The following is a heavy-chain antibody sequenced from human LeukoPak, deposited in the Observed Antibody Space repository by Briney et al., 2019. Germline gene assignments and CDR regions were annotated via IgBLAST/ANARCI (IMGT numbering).Heavy chain of an antibody. CDR3: AKATGNLGN. J-gene: IGHJ4*02. CDR1: GFTFSSYA. Sequence: PGGSLRLSCAASGFTFSSYAMSWVRQAPGKGLEWVSTISNSDGKTYYADSVKGRFTISRDNSKNTLYVQMNSLTAEDTAIYYCAKATGNLGNCGQGTLVTVSS. CDR2: ISNSDGKT. V-gene: IGHV3-23*01. D-gene: IGHD1-1*01.